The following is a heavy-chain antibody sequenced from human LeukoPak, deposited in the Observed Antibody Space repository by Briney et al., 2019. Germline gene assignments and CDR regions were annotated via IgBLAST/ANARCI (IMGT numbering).Heavy chain of an antibody. V-gene: IGHV4-59*01. J-gene: IGHJ4*02. CDR2: IYYSGST. CDR3: ARDSLICNSSGWYYFDY. CDR1: GGSISGYY. Sequence: TSETLSLTCTVSGGSISGYYWSWIRQPPGKGLEWIGYIYYSGSTNYNPSLKSRVTISVDTSKNQFSLNLSSVTAADTAVYYCARDSLICNSSGWYYFDYWGQGTLVTVSS. D-gene: IGHD6-19*01.